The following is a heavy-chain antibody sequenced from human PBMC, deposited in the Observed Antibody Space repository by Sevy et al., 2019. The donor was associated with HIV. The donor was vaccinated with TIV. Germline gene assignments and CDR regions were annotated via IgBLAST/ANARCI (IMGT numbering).Heavy chain of an antibody. CDR3: ARDSKIVVLPAAVDY. J-gene: IGHJ4*02. V-gene: IGHV3-48*02. Sequence: GGSLRLSCAASGFTFSSYSMNWVRQAPGKGLEWVSYISSSSSTIYYADSVKGRFTISRDNAKNSLYLQMNSLRDEDTAVYYCARDSKIVVLPAAVDYWGQGTLVTVSS. D-gene: IGHD2-2*01. CDR1: GFTFSSYS. CDR2: ISSSSSTI.